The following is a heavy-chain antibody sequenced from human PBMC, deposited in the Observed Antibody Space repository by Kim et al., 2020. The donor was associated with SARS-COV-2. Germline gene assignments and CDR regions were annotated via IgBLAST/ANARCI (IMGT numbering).Heavy chain of an antibody. Sequence: GGSLRLSCAASGFTFSSHAMHWVRQAPGKGLEWVAVISSDGNKKYYADSVKGRFTISRDNSKNTVYLQMNSLRVEDTAVYFCARGSAGPGDYWGQGTPVT. CDR1: GFTFSSHA. J-gene: IGHJ4*02. CDR2: ISSDGNKK. V-gene: IGHV3-30*04. CDR3: ARGSAGPGDY. D-gene: IGHD6-19*01.